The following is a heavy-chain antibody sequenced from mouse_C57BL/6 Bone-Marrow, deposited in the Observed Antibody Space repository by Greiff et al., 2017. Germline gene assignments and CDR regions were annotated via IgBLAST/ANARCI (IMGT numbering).Heavy chain of an antibody. V-gene: IGHV5-6*01. D-gene: IGHD1-1*01. CDR1: GFTFSSYG. CDR2: ISSGGSYT. Sequence: EVKVVESGGDLVKPGGSLKLSCAASGFTFSSYGMSWVRQTPDKRLEWVATISSGGSYTYYPDSVKGRFTISRDNAKNTLYLQMSSLKSEDTAMYYCARPITTVVVSYWYFDVWGTGTTVTVSS. CDR3: ARPITTVVVSYWYFDV. J-gene: IGHJ1*03.